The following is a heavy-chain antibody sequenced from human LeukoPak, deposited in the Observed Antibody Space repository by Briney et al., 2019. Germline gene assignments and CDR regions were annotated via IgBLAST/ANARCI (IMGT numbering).Heavy chain of an antibody. CDR3: AKDGLTMVRGAPFDY. V-gene: IGHV3-23*01. CDR1: GVTFRSYA. CDR2: ISGSGGST. Sequence: GGSLRLSCAASGVTFRSYAMSWVRQAPGKGLEWVSAISGSGGSTYYADSVKGRFTISRDNSKNTLYLQMNSLRAEDTAVYYCAKDGLTMVRGAPFDYWGQGTLVTVSS. J-gene: IGHJ4*02. D-gene: IGHD3-10*01.